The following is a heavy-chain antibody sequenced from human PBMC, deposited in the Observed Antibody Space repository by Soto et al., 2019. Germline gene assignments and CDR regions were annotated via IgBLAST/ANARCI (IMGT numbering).Heavy chain of an antibody. CDR1: GGSFSGYQ. V-gene: IGHV4-34*01. Sequence: QVQLQQWGAGLLKPSETLSLTCAVYGGSFSGYQWTWIRQTPGQGLEWIGEINDSGNLNYNPSLKSRVTILVETAKKRISLRLSAVTAAVPAVYSCARGLILWFGELSRRGGYYYYMDVWGKGTSVRGSS. CDR2: INDSGNL. CDR3: ARGLILWFGELSRRGGYYYYMDV. J-gene: IGHJ6*03. D-gene: IGHD3-10*01.